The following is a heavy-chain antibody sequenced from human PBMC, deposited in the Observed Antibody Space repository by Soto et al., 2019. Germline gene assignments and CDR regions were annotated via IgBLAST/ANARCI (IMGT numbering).Heavy chain of an antibody. V-gene: IGHV1-69*12. J-gene: IGHJ4*02. D-gene: IGHD2-15*01. CDR1: GGTFSSYA. Sequence: QVQLVQSGAEVKKPGSSVKVSCKASGGTFSSYAISWVRQAPGQGLEWMGGIIPIFGTANYAQTFQGRVTITADESTSTASMELSSLRSEDTAVYYCARESRYCSGGSCYFLPGIDYWGQGTLVTVSS. CDR2: IIPIFGTA. CDR3: ARESRYCSGGSCYFLPGIDY.